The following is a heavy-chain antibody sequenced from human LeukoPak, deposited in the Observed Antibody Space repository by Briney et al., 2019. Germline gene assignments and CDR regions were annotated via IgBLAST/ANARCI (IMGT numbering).Heavy chain of an antibody. CDR3: ARQHYYESFFDY. D-gene: IGHD3-22*01. Sequence: PSETRSLTCGVSGGSISTNSHYWGWIRQPPGKGLEWMGSIYYSGSTYYSPSLKSRVSISVDTSKNQFSLKVTSVTAADTAVYFCARQHYYESFFDYWGQGILVTVSS. CDR2: IYYSGST. V-gene: IGHV4-39*07. CDR1: GGSISTNSHY. J-gene: IGHJ4*02.